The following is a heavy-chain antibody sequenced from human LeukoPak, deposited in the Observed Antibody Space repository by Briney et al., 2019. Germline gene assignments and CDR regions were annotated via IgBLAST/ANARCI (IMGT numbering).Heavy chain of an antibody. Sequence: GGSLRLSCAASGFTFTNYGMHWVRQAPGKGLEWVTFIRYDGSIKYYADSVKGRFTISRDNSKNTLYLHVNSLRPEDTAVYYCAKGGGYEAQYYYYYMDVWGKGTTVTISS. V-gene: IGHV3-30*02. D-gene: IGHD5-12*01. CDR2: IRYDGSIK. CDR3: AKGGGYEAQYYYYYMDV. J-gene: IGHJ6*03. CDR1: GFTFTNYG.